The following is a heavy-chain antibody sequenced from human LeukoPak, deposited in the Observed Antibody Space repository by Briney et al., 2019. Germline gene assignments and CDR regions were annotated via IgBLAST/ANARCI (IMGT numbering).Heavy chain of an antibody. CDR3: ARAGYYGSGLWDYYYYMDV. Sequence: HRASVKVSCKASGYTFTGYYMHWVRQAPGQGLEWMGWINPNSGGTNYAQKFQGRVTMTRDTSISTAYMELSRLRSDDTAVYYCARAGYYGSGLWDYYYYMDVWGKGTTVTISS. CDR1: GYTFTGYY. CDR2: INPNSGGT. J-gene: IGHJ6*03. V-gene: IGHV1-2*02. D-gene: IGHD3-10*01.